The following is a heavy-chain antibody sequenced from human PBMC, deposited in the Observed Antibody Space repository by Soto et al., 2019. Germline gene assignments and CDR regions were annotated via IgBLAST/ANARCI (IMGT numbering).Heavy chain of an antibody. CDR1: GGSISSYY. CDR3: ASYGYLYVMDF. V-gene: IGHV4-59*01. D-gene: IGHD4-17*01. CDR2: IYYSGIT. Sequence: SETLSLTCTVSGGSISSYYWSWIRQPPGKGLEWIGYIYYSGITNYNPSLKSRVTISVDTSKNQFSLKLSSVTAADTAVYYCASYGYLYVMDFWGQGTTVPVSS. J-gene: IGHJ6*02.